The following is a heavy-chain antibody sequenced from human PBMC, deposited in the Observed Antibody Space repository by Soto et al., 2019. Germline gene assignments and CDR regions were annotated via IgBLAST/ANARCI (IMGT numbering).Heavy chain of an antibody. CDR1: GGSISSGGYY. CDR3: ARDRVRRNCSSTSCYRGSAWFDP. Sequence: SETLSLTCTVSGGSISSGGYYWSWIRQHPGKGLEWIGYIYYSGSTYYNPSLKSRVTISVDTSKNQFSLKLSSVTAADTAVYYCARDRVRRNCSSTSCYRGSAWFDPWGQGTLVTVSS. D-gene: IGHD2-2*01. CDR2: IYYSGST. V-gene: IGHV4-31*03. J-gene: IGHJ5*02.